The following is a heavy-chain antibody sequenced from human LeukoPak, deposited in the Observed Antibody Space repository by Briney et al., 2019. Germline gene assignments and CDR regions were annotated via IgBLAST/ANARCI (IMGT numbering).Heavy chain of an antibody. D-gene: IGHD3-3*01. CDR1: GFTFSDYY. V-gene: IGHV3-11*01. CDR3: ARLPVPDFWSGYYIDY. Sequence: GGSLRLSCAASGFTFSDYYMSWIRQAPGKGLEWVSYISSSGSTIYYADSVKGRFTISRDNAKNSLYLQMNSLRAEDTAVYYCARLPVPDFWSGYYIDYWGQGTLVTVPS. CDR2: ISSSGSTI. J-gene: IGHJ4*02.